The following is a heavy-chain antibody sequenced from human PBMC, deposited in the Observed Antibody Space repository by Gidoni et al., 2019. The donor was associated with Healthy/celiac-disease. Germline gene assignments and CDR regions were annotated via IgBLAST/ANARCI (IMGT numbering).Heavy chain of an antibody. CDR3: ARDRGSDWYYFDY. V-gene: IGHV1-69*06. J-gene: IGHJ4*02. CDR2: IIPIFGTA. D-gene: IGHD6-19*01. CDR1: GVTFSSYA. Sequence: QVQLVQPGAAVKKPGSSAKASCKASGVTFSSYAISWVRQAPGQGLEWMGGIIPIFGTANYAQEFQGSVTITADKSTSTAYMELSSLRSEDTAVYYCARDRGSDWYYFDYWGQGTLVTVSS.